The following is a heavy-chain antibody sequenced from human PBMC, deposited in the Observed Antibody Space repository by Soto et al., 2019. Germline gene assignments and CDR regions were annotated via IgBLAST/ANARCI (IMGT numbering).Heavy chain of an antibody. Sequence: SETLSLTCTVSGGSISSGDYYWSWMRQPPGKGLEWIGYIYYSGSTYYNPSLKSRVTISVDTSKNQFSLKLSSVTAADTAVYYCASGGIGYCSGGSWSQGAYYYGMDVWGQGTTVTVSS. D-gene: IGHD2-15*01. J-gene: IGHJ6*02. CDR1: GGSISSGDYY. CDR3: ASGGIGYCSGGSWSQGAYYYGMDV. V-gene: IGHV4-30-4*01. CDR2: IYYSGST.